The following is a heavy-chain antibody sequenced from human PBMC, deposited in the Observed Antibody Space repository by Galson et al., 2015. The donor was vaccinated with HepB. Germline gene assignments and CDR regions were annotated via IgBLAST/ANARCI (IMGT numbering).Heavy chain of an antibody. V-gene: IGHV3-30*04. CDR1: RFTFSSYA. CDR2: ISYDGSNK. D-gene: IGHD4-17*01. J-gene: IGHJ3*02. CDR3: ARGPRYGPDAFDI. Sequence: SLRLSCAASRFTFSSYAMHWVRQAPSKGLEWVAVISYDGSNKYYADSVKGRFTISRDNSKNTLYLQMNSLRDEDTAVYYCARGPRYGPDAFDIWGQGTMVTVSS.